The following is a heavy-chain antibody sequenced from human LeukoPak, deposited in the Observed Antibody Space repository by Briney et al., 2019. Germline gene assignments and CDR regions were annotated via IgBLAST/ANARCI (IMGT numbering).Heavy chain of an antibody. V-gene: IGHV1-18*01. CDR2: ISAYSGNT. Sequence: GASVKVSCKASGYTFSSYGISWVRQAPGQGLEWMGWISAYSGNTHYAQKFQGRVTMTTDTSTTTAYMELSSLRSEDTAVYYCATSVVGIAAQGFGWFDPWGQGTLVTVSS. J-gene: IGHJ5*02. CDR1: GYTFSSYG. D-gene: IGHD6-13*01. CDR3: ATSVVGIAAQGFGWFDP.